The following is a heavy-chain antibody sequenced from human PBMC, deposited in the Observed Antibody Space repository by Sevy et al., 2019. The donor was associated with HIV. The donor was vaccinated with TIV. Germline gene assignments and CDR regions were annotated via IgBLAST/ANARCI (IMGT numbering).Heavy chain of an antibody. D-gene: IGHD2-15*01. Sequence: GGSLRLSCAASGFNFRNVWMSWVRQAPGKGLEWIGLIKSNTDGGTTEYGAPVKGGITISRDDSKNTLFLQVNSLKAEDTALYYCATINTVGSLAYWVRGTLVTVSS. J-gene: IGHJ4*02. V-gene: IGHV3-15*01. CDR3: ATINTVGSLAY. CDR2: IKSNTDGGTT. CDR1: GFNFRNVW.